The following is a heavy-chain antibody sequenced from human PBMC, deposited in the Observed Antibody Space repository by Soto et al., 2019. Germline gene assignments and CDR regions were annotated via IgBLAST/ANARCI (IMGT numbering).Heavy chain of an antibody. D-gene: IGHD2-2*02. J-gene: IGHJ6*02. CDR3: ARLVVVPAAIHYYYYYGMDV. Sequence: ASVKVSCKASGYTFTSYYINWVRQATGQGLEWMGWMNPNSGNTGYAQKFQGRVTMTRNTSISTAYMELSSLRSEDTAVYYCARLVVVPAAIHYYYYYGMDVWGQGTTVTVSS. CDR1: GYTFTSYY. V-gene: IGHV1-8*01. CDR2: MNPNSGNT.